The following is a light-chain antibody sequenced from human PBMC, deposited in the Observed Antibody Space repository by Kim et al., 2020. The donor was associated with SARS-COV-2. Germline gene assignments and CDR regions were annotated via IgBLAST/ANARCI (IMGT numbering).Light chain of an antibody. J-gene: IGKJ1*01. CDR1: QTVSSYY. Sequence: EIVLTQSPGTLSWSPGERATLSCRASQTVSSYYIAWYQQRPGQAPRLLVFGASSRATGIPDRFSGSGSGTDFTLTINRLEPEDFAVYYCQQFASAPRTFGQGTKVDIK. CDR3: QQFASAPRT. CDR2: GAS. V-gene: IGKV3-20*01.